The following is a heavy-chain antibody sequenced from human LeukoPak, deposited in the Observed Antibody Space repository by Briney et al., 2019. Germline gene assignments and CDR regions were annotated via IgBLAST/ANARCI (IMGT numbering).Heavy chain of an antibody. CDR1: GFTFSSYW. J-gene: IGHJ4*02. CDR2: ISRGGNSI. CDR3: ARDQYLDY. V-gene: IGHV3-11*01. Sequence: GGSLRLSCAASGFTFSSYWMSWLRQAPGKGLEWVSSISRGGNSIYYAESVKGRFTISRDNAKNSLYLQMNSLRAEDTAVYYCARDQYLDYRGQGTLVTVSS.